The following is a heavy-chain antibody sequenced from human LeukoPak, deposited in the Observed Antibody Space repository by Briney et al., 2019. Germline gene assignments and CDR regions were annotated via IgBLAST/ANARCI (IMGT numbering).Heavy chain of an antibody. J-gene: IGHJ4*02. CDR3: ARSIAAAGTGGGFDY. CDR1: GYTFTGYY. Sequence: ASVKVSCKASGYTFTGYYMHWVRQAPGQGLEWMGWINPNSGGTKYAQKLLGRVTVTRDTSISTAYMQLSRLRSDDTAVYYCARSIAAAGTGGGFDYWGQGTLVTVSS. D-gene: IGHD6-13*01. V-gene: IGHV1-2*02. CDR2: INPNSGGT.